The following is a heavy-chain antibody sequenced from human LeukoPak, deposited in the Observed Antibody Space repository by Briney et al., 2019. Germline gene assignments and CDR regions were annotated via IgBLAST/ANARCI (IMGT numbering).Heavy chain of an antibody. J-gene: IGHJ5*02. Sequence: GGSLRLSCAASGFTFSSYEMNWVRQAPGKGLEWVSYISSSGSTIYYADSVKGRFTISRDNAKNSLYLQMNSPRAEDTAVYYCARGFTMVRGALRWFDPWGQGTLVTVSS. V-gene: IGHV3-48*03. CDR3: ARGFTMVRGALRWFDP. CDR1: GFTFSSYE. CDR2: ISSSGSTI. D-gene: IGHD3-10*01.